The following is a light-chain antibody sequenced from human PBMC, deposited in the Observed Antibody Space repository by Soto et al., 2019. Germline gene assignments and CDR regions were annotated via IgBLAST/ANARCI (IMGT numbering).Light chain of an antibody. CDR2: ASS. J-gene: IGKJ2*01. CDR1: QDIRND. Sequence: AIQMTQSPSSLSASVGDRVTITCRASQDIRNDLGWYQQKPGKAPKLLIYASSSLPSGVPSRFSGSGSGTDFTLTISSLQPEEFATYYCLKDYNSPNTFGQGTKLEIK. V-gene: IGKV1-6*01. CDR3: LKDYNSPNT.